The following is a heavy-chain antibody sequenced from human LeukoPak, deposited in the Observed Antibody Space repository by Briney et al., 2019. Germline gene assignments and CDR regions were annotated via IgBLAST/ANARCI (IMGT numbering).Heavy chain of an antibody. Sequence: SGTLSLTCTVSGGSISSYYWSWIRQPPGKGLEWVGFIYYTGITNYNPSLTSRVTISVDTSKNQFSLKLSSVTAADTAVYYCAGLNFYCSSTSCYFGWFDPWGQGTLVTVSS. CDR3: AGLNFYCSSTSCYFGWFDP. CDR1: GGSISSYY. CDR2: IYYTGIT. D-gene: IGHD2-2*01. V-gene: IGHV4-59*01. J-gene: IGHJ5*02.